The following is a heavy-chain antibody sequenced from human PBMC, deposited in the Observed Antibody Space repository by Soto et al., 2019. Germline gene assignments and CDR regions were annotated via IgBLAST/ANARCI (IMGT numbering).Heavy chain of an antibody. V-gene: IGHV4-4*02. Sequence: QVQLQESGPGLVKPSGTLSLTCAVSGGSISSSNWWSWVRQPPGKGLEWIGEIYHSGSTNYNSSLKSRVTRSVDTSKNQFSPKLSSVTAADTAVYYWARIAAAGTNFAYWGQGTLVTVSS. CDR2: IYHSGST. CDR1: GGSISSSNW. D-gene: IGHD6-13*01. J-gene: IGHJ4*02. CDR3: ARIAAAGTNFAY.